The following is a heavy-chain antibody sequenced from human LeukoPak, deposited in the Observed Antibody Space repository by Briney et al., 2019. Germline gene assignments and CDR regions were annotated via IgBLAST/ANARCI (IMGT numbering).Heavy chain of an antibody. J-gene: IGHJ4*02. CDR3: ARGAKLWSVAVDY. D-gene: IGHD2-21*01. V-gene: IGHV1-8*01. CDR2: MNPNSGNT. Sequence: ASVKVSCKASGYTFTSYDINCGRQATGQRLEWMGWMNPNSGNTGYAQKFQGRGTMTRNTSISTAYMELSRLRSEDTAVYYCARGAKLWSVAVDYWGQGTLVTVSS. CDR1: GYTFTSYD.